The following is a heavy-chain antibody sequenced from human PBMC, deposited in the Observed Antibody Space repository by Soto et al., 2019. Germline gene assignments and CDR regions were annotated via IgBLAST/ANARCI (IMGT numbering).Heavy chain of an antibody. CDR2: IYHSGIT. CDR1: GASVSSGNHY. D-gene: IGHD6-19*01. V-gene: IGHV4-61*01. CDR3: ARGWDANS. Sequence: QVQMQESGPGLVKPSETLSLTCTVSGASVSSGNHYWSWIRQPPGKGLEWIGYIYHSGITNYNPSXXSXVXRSADTSRNQFSLKVSSVTAADTAVYYCARGWDANSWGQGTLVTVSS. J-gene: IGHJ4*02.